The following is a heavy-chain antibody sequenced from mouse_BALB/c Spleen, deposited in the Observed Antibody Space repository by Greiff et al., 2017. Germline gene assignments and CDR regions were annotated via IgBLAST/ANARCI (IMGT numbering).Heavy chain of an antibody. V-gene: IGHV1-62-2*01. CDR3: ARHEGDYYGSSYYAMDY. Sequence: QVQLQQSGAGLVKPGASVKLSCKASGYTFTEYIIHWVKQRSGQGLEWIGWFYPGSGSIKYNEKFKDKATLTADKSSSTVYMELSRLTSEDSAVYFCARHEGDYYGSSYYAMDYWGQGTSVTVSA. CDR1: GYTFTEYI. CDR2: FYPGSGSI. J-gene: IGHJ4*01. D-gene: IGHD1-1*01.